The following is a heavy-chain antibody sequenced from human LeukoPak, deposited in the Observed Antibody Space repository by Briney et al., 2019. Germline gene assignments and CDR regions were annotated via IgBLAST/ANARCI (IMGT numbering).Heavy chain of an antibody. D-gene: IGHD3-22*01. Sequence: RPGGSLRLSCAASGFTFISYAMSWVRQAPGKGLEWVSGISGSGGITYYAVSVKGRFTISRDNSKNTLYLQMNSLRAEDTAVYYCAKGPYYYDSSGYSRRWFDPWGQGTLVTVSS. J-gene: IGHJ5*02. CDR3: AKGPYYYDSSGYSRRWFDP. V-gene: IGHV3-23*01. CDR2: ISGSGGIT. CDR1: GFTFISYA.